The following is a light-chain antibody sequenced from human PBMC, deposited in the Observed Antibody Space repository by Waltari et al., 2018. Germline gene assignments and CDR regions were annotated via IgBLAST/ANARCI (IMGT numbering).Light chain of an antibody. CDR1: QSLQDRDGKTY. CDR2: EAS. V-gene: IGKV2-29*03. J-gene: IGKJ3*01. CDR3: MKSIHLPFT. Sequence: VVTQTPLSLSVTPGQPASISCKSTQSLQDRDGKTYLYWFLQKSGQSPQLLIYEASGLFPGVADSCSGRVSGTDVRLKISRWDPEDGSSNYCMKSIHLPFTFGPGTKVDLK.